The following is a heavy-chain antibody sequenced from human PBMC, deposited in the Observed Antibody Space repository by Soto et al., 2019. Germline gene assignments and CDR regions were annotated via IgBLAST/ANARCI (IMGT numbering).Heavy chain of an antibody. CDR1: GYTFTKYD. CDR2: MNPTSGNT. Sequence: QVQLVQSGAEVKTPGDSVKVSSKASGYTFTKYDMNWVRQAPGQGLEWMGWMNPTSGNTGYAQKFQGRLTMTWDTAIGIAHMELSSLRNEDTAVYYCARSDGHTFNWLDSWGQGTLVTVSA. V-gene: IGHV1-8*01. CDR3: ARSDGHTFNWLDS. J-gene: IGHJ5*01. D-gene: IGHD2-2*02.